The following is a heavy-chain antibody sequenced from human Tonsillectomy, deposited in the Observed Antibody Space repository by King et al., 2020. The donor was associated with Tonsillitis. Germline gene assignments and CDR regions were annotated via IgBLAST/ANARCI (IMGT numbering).Heavy chain of an antibody. D-gene: IGHD3-10*01. Sequence: VQLVESGGGLVQPGGSLRLSCAASGFTFSSYAMSWVRQAPGKGLEWVSAISGSGGSTYCADSVKGRFTISRDNSKNTLYLQMNSLRAEDTAVYYCAKDRSPKNYGSGSFDYWGQGSLVTVSS. CDR1: GFTFSSYA. CDR3: AKDRSPKNYGSGSFDY. CDR2: ISGSGGST. V-gene: IGHV3-23*04. J-gene: IGHJ4*02.